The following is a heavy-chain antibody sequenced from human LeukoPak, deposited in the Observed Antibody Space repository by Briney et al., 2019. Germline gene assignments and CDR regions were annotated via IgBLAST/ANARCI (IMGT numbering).Heavy chain of an antibody. CDR2: INPNSGGT. CDR3: ARGGGVGAAAGVYYFDY. D-gene: IGHD6-13*01. J-gene: IGHJ4*02. V-gene: IGHV1-2*02. CDR1: GYTFTGYY. Sequence: ASVKVSCKASGYTFTGYYMHWVRQAPRQGLEWMGWINPNSGGTNYAQKFQGRVTMTRDTSISTAYMELSRLRSDDTAVYYCARGGGVGAAAGVYYFDYWGQGTLVTVSS.